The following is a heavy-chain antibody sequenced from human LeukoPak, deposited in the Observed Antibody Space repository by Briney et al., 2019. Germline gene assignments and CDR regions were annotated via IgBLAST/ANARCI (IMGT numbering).Heavy chain of an antibody. J-gene: IGHJ4*01. D-gene: IGHD6-13*01. V-gene: IGHV3-7*01. CDR1: GFTFSSYW. Sequence: GGSLRLSCAVSGFTFSSYWMNWVRQAPGKGLEWVASIRQDGGEKSYADSVKGRFTISRDNTKNSLYLQINSLRAEDTAVYYCARDGTAAGLYFDLWGQGTLVTVSS. CDR3: ARDGTAAGLYFDL. CDR2: IRQDGGEK.